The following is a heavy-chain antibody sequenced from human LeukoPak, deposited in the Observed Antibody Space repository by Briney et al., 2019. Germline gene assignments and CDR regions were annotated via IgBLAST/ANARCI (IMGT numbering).Heavy chain of an antibody. V-gene: IGHV3-30*18. J-gene: IGHJ6*03. CDR2: ISYDGSNK. CDR3: ANQGGSLTEVGYYMDV. D-gene: IGHD1-26*01. CDR1: GFTFSSYG. Sequence: PGGSLRLSCAASGFTFSSYGMHWVRQAPGKGLEWVAVISYDGSNKYYADSVKGRFTISRDNSKNTLYLQMNSLRAEDTAVYYCANQGGSLTEVGYYMDVWGKGTTVTVSS.